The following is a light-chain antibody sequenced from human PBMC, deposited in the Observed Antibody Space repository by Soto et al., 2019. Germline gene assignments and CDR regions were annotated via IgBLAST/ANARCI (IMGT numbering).Light chain of an antibody. J-gene: IGKJ1*01. Sequence: EIVLTHSPATLSLSPGEIATLSCRASQSVNNYLAWYQQRPGQAPRLLIYDASSRATGIPDRFSGSGSGTDFTLTISRLEPEDFAVYYCRQYNNWRSFGQGTKVDIK. CDR2: DAS. V-gene: IGKV3-11*01. CDR3: RQYNNWRS. CDR1: QSVNNY.